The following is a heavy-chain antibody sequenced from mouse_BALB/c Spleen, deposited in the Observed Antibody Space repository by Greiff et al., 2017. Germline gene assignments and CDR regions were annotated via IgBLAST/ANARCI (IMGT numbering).Heavy chain of an antibody. CDR2: INPSNGRT. D-gene: IGHD1-1*01. V-gene: IGHV1S81*02. J-gene: IGHJ4*01. CDR3: ARKGPLYYYGNYAMDY. Sequence: QVQLQQPGAELVKPGASVKLSCKASGYTFTSYWMHWVKQRPGQGLEWIGEINPSNGRTNYNEKFKSKATLTVDKSSSTAYMQLSSLTSEDSAVYYCARKGPLYYYGNYAMDYWGQGTSVTVSS. CDR1: GYTFTSYW.